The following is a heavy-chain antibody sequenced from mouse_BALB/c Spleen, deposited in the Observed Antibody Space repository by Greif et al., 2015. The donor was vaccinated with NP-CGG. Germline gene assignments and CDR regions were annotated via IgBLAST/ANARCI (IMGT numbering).Heavy chain of an antibody. D-gene: IGHD2-1*01. CDR1: GFNIKDAY. J-gene: IGHJ1*01. CDR2: IDPANGNT. V-gene: IGHV14-3*02. Sequence: VQLKESGAELVKPGTSVKLSCTASGFNIKDAYMHWVKQRPEQGLEWIGRIDPANGNTKYDPKFQGKATITADTSSNTAYLQLSSLTSEDTAVYYCARYGNYVYSDVWGAGTTVTVSS. CDR3: ARYGNYVYSDV.